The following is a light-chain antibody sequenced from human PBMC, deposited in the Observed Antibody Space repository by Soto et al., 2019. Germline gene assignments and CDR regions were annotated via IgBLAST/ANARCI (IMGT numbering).Light chain of an antibody. CDR2: EVS. J-gene: IGLJ3*02. Sequence: QSALTQPASVSGSPGQSITISCTGTNSDVGSFNLVSWYQHHPGKAPELILYEVSQRPSGVSSRFSGSKSGNTASLTISGLQPEDEADYYCSSYAGNSPLWVFGGGTKLTVL. CDR3: SSYAGNSPLWV. CDR1: NSDVGSFNL. V-gene: IGLV2-23*02.